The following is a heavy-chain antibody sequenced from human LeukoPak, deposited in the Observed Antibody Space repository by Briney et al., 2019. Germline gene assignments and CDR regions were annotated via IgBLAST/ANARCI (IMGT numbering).Heavy chain of an antibody. D-gene: IGHD3-22*01. CDR3: ARGPYYYDSSGYYGLSH. V-gene: IGHV4-34*01. CDR2: INHSGST. J-gene: IGHJ1*01. CDR1: GGSFSGYY. Sequence: SETLSLTCAVYGGSFSGYYWSWIRQPPGKGLEWIGEINHSGSTNYNPSLKSRVTISVDTSKNQFSLKLSSVSAADTAVYYCARGPYYYDSSGYYGLSHWGQGTLVTVSS.